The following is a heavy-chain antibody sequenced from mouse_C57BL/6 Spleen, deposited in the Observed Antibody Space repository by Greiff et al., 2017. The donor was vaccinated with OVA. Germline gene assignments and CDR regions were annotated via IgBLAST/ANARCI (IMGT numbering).Heavy chain of an antibody. CDR2: IYPGDGDT. CDR3: AREGDVAWFAY. V-gene: IGHV1-82*01. J-gene: IGHJ3*01. D-gene: IGHD3-3*01. CDR1: GYAFSSSW. Sequence: VQLQQSGPELVKPGASVKISCKASGYAFSSSWMNWVKQRPGKGLEWIGRIYPGDGDTNYNGKFKGKATLTADKSSSTAYMQLSSLTSEDSAVYFCAREGDVAWFAYWGQGTLVTVSA.